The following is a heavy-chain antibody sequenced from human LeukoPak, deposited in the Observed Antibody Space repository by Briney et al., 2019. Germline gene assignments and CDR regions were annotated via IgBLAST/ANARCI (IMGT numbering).Heavy chain of an antibody. Sequence: QSGGSLRLSCAASGFTFSSYAMSWVRQAPGKGLEWVSAISGSGGSTYYADSVKGRFTISRDNSKNTLYLQMNSLRAEDTAVYYCAKGDGGNPDYYYYMDVWGKGTTVTVSS. D-gene: IGHD4-23*01. CDR2: ISGSGGST. V-gene: IGHV3-23*01. CDR1: GFTFSSYA. J-gene: IGHJ6*03. CDR3: AKGDGGNPDYYYYMDV.